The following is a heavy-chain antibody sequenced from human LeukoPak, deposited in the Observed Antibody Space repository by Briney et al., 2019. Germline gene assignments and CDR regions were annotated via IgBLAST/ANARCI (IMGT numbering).Heavy chain of an antibody. J-gene: IGHJ5*02. CDR1: GYSISSGYY. CDR2: IYHSGST. CDR3: ARLNKPGWFDP. Sequence: TSETLSLTCTVSGYSISSGYYWGWIRQPPGKGLEWIGSIYHSGSTYYNPSLKSRVTISVDTSKNQFSLKLSSVTAADTAVYYCARLNKPGWFDPWGQGTLVTVSS. V-gene: IGHV4-38-2*02. D-gene: IGHD1-14*01.